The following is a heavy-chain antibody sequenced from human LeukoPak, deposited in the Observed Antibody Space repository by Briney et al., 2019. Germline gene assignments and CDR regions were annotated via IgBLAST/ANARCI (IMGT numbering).Heavy chain of an antibody. V-gene: IGHV3-11*04. Sequence: GGSLRLSCAASGFTFRDYYMCWVRQAPGKGLEWISYISSSAGTIHYVDSVKGRFTISRDNAKNSLYLQMDSLRVEDTAVYYCATSVARRRLDWFIDLWGRGTLVSVSS. CDR3: ATSVARRRLDWFIDL. D-gene: IGHD4-23*01. J-gene: IGHJ2*01. CDR2: ISSSAGTI. CDR1: GFTFRDYY.